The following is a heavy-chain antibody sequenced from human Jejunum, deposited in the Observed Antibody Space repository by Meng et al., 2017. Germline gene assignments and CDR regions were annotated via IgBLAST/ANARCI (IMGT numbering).Heavy chain of an antibody. J-gene: IGHJ4*02. CDR2: IYYSGTA. D-gene: IGHD6-19*01. Sequence: SETLSLTCTVSGASINNYYWSWIRQSPGKGLEWIGNIYYSGTANYNPSLKSRVTISVDTSKNQFSLKLTSVTAADTAVYYCPRDRRPSEWLGLDNWGQGRLVTVSS. CDR3: PRDRRPSEWLGLDN. V-gene: IGHV4-59*01. CDR1: GASINNYY.